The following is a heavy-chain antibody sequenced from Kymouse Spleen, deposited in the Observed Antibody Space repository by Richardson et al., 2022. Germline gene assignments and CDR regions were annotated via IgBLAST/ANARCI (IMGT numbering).Heavy chain of an antibody. J-gene: IGHJ4*02. V-gene: IGHV4-39*01. D-gene: IGHD5-18,IGHD5-18*01. CDR1: GGSISSSSYY. CDR2: IYYSGST. CDR3: ARHRGYSYGSNFDY. Sequence: QLQLQESGPGLVKPSETLSLTCTVSGGSISSSSYYWGWIRQPPGKGLEWIGSIYYSGSTYYNPSLKSRVTISVDTSKNQFSLKLSSVTAADTAVYYCARHRGYSYGSNFDYWGQGTLVTVSS.